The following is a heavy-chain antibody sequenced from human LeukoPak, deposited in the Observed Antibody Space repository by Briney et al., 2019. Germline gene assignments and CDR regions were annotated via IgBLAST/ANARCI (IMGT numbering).Heavy chain of an antibody. V-gene: IGHV3-23*01. CDR1: GFTFSSHG. CDR3: AKNLLGSGAYSWYFDL. CDR2: ISTSGDGT. J-gene: IGHJ2*01. D-gene: IGHD1-26*01. Sequence: GGSLRHCCSASGFTFSSHGMSWGRQTPGKELEWVSSISTSGDGTVYADSVKGRVTISRDNSKNTLYLQMNSLRAEDTAVYSCAKNLLGSGAYSWYFDLWGGGWLVTVSS.